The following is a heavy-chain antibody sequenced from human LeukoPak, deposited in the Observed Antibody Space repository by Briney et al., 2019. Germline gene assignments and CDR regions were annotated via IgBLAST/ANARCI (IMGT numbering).Heavy chain of an antibody. CDR1: GYTFTSYG. V-gene: IGHV1-69*04. CDR2: IIPILGIA. Sequence: SVKVSCKASGYTFTSYGISWVRQAPGQGLEWMGRIIPILGIANYAQKFQGRVTITADKSTSTAYMELSSLRSEDTAVYYCARADSSGSQRSKDYWGQGTLVTVSS. D-gene: IGHD3-22*01. CDR3: ARADSSGSQRSKDY. J-gene: IGHJ4*02.